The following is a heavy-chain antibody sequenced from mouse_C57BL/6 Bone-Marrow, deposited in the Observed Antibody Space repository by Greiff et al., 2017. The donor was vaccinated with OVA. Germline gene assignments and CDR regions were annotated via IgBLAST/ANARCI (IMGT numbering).Heavy chain of an antibody. CDR1: GYTFTSYW. CDR3: ARSYSGRYFDV. CDR2: INPSNGGT. J-gene: IGHJ1*03. Sequence: QVQLQQPGTELVKPGASVKLSCKASGYTFTSYWMHWVKQRPGQGLEWIGNINPSNGGTNYNEKFKSKATLTVDKSSSPAYMQLRRLTSEDSAVYDCARSYSGRYFDVWGTGTTVTVSS. D-gene: IGHD2-12*01. V-gene: IGHV1-53*01.